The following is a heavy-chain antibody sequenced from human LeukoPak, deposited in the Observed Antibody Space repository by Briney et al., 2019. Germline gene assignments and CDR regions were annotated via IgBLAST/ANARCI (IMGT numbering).Heavy chain of an antibody. CDR3: VREFYSVLCD. V-gene: IGHV3-74*01. Sequence: GGSLRLSCAASGFTFSTYWMHWVRQAPGKGLVWVSRINSDGSDTGFADSLNGRFTISRDNAKNILYLQMNSLRAEDTAVYYCVREFYSVLCDWGQGTLVTVSS. J-gene: IGHJ4*02. CDR2: INSDGSDT. D-gene: IGHD2-21*01. CDR1: GFTFSTYW.